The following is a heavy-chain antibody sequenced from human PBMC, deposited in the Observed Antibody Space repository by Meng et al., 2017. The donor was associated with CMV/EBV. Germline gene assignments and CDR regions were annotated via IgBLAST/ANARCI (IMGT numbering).Heavy chain of an antibody. V-gene: IGHV6-1*01. D-gene: IGHD3-22*01. CDR1: GDSVSSNSAA. J-gene: IGHJ6*02. CDR3: ARDYYDSGGYYYTEGYYHGLDV. Sequence: SQTLSLTCAISGDSVSSNSAAWNWIRQSPSRGLEWLGRTYYRSKWYNDYAISVKSRITINPDTSKNQFSLQLNSVTPEDTAVYYCARDYYDSGGYYYTEGYYHGLDVWGQGITVTVSS. CDR2: TYYRSKWYN.